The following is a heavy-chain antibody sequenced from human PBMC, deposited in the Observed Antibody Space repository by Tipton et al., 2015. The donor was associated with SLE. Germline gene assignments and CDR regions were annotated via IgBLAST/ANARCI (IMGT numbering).Heavy chain of an antibody. CDR2: IYSGGGT. J-gene: IGHJ4*02. D-gene: IGHD2-21*01. Sequence: GSLRLSCAASGFNFNSYAMSWVRQAPGKGLEWVSIIYSGGGTYYADSVKGRFTVSRGTFKNTLYLQMSSLRPEDTAVYYCAKNAEKHCGGDCSPFDYWGQGTLVTVSS. V-gene: IGHV3-23*03. CDR3: AKNAEKHCGGDCSPFDY. CDR1: GFNFNSYA.